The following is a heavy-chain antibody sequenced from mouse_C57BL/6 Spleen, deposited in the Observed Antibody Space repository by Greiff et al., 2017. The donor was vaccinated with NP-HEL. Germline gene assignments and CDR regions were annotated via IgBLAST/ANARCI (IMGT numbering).Heavy chain of an antibody. Sequence: QVQLQQPGAELVKPGASVKLSCKASGYTFTSYWILWVKQRPGRGLEWIGRIDPNRGGTMYNEQFKSKATLTVDKPSSTAYMQLSSLTSEDSAVYYGATSYGSRYIYAMDYWGKGTAVTVSS. J-gene: IGHJ4*01. CDR3: ATSYGSRYIYAMDY. CDR1: GYTFTSYW. CDR2: IDPNRGGT. V-gene: IGHV1-72*01. D-gene: IGHD1-1*01.